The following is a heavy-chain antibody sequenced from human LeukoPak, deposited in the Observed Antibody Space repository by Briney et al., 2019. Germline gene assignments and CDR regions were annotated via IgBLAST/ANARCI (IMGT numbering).Heavy chain of an antibody. D-gene: IGHD3-16*02. Sequence: PSETLSLTCAVYGESLNSYYWSWVRQPPGEGLEWIGEIYESGTTEYNPSLKSRVTISMVPSKQQFSLSLSSVTAADTAVYYCAREGYDYIWGSYRSLYYFDYWGQGTLVTVSS. CDR2: IYESGTT. CDR3: AREGYDYIWGSYRSLYYFDY. V-gene: IGHV4-34*01. J-gene: IGHJ4*02. CDR1: GESLNSYY.